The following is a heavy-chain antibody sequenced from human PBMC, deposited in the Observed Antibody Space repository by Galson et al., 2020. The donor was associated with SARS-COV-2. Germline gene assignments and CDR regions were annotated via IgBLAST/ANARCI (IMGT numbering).Heavy chain of an antibody. J-gene: IGHJ4*02. CDR3: AKPITMIVVVITYLDY. Sequence: GGSLRLSCAASGFTFSSYAMSWVRQAPGKGLEWVSAISGSGGSTYYADSVKGRFTISRDNSKNTLYLQMNSLRAEDTAVYYCAKPITMIVVVITYLDYWGQGTLVTVSS. CDR1: GFTFSSYA. CDR2: ISGSGGST. V-gene: IGHV3-23*01. D-gene: IGHD3-22*01.